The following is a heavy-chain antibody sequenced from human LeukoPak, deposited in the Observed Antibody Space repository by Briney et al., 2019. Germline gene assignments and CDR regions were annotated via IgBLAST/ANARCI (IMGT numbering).Heavy chain of an antibody. CDR3: ARDLGYCSSASCYGIDY. D-gene: IGHD2-2*01. Sequence: GRSLRLSCAASGFTFSSYGMHWVRQAPGKWLEWVAVISYDGSNKYYADSVKGRFTISRVKSKITLYLQINNMRGEDRAVYDCARDLGYCSSASCYGIDYWGQGTLVTVSS. CDR2: ISYDGSNK. CDR1: GFTFSSYG. V-gene: IGHV3-33*05. J-gene: IGHJ4*02.